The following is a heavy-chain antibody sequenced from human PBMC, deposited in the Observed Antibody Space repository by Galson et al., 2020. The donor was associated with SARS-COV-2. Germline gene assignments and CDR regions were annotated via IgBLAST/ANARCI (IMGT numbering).Heavy chain of an antibody. Sequence: ASVKVSCKASGYTFTSYGISWVRQAPGQGLEWMGWISAYNGNTNYAQKLQGRVTMTTDTSTSTAYMELRSPRSDDTAVYYCARVDTWLLWFGEFPDYWGQGTLVTVSS. D-gene: IGHD3-10*01. CDR2: ISAYNGNT. CDR1: GYTFTSYG. CDR3: ARVDTWLLWFGEFPDY. V-gene: IGHV1-18*01. J-gene: IGHJ4*02.